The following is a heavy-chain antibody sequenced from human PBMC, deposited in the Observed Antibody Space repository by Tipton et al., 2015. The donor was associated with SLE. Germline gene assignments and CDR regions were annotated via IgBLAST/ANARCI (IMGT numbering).Heavy chain of an antibody. V-gene: IGHV3-30*18. Sequence: GLVKPSETLSLACAVYGGSFRGYFWSWIRQPPGKGLEWVALISYDGNDKFYTDSVKGRFTISRDNSKNTLYLQMNSLRAEDTAIYYCAKTRDGYNYADHDSWGQGTLVTVSS. CDR2: ISYDGNDK. CDR3: AKTRDGYNYADHDS. J-gene: IGHJ4*02. D-gene: IGHD5-24*01. CDR1: GGSFRGYF.